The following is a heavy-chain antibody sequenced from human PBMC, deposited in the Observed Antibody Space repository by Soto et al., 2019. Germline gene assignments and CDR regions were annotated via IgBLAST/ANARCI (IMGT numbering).Heavy chain of an antibody. J-gene: IGHJ4*02. CDR1: GGSMSNYY. CDR2: IYTSGNT. CDR3: ARDRVGSSSFDF. D-gene: IGHD6-6*01. V-gene: IGHV4-4*07. Sequence: SETLSLTCTVSGGSMSNYYWSWIRQSAGKGLEWIGRIYTSGNTNYNPSLKSRVTMSVDTSKNQFSLKMSSVTAADAAVYFCARDRVGSSSFDFWGQGTLVTVSS.